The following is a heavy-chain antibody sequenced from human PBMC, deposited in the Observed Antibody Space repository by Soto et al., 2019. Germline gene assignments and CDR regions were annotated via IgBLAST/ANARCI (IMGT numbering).Heavy chain of an antibody. Sequence: LKISCKGSGYSFTSYWISWVRQMPGKGLEWMGRIDPSDSYTNYSPSFQGHVTISADKSISTAYLQWSSLKASDTAMYYCARHTAYCGGDCNAFDIWGQGTMVTV. J-gene: IGHJ3*02. CDR2: IDPSDSYT. D-gene: IGHD2-21*02. V-gene: IGHV5-10-1*01. CDR1: GYSFTSYW. CDR3: ARHTAYCGGDCNAFDI.